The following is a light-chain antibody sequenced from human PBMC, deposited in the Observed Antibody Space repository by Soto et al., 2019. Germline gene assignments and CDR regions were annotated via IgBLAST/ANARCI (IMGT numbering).Light chain of an antibody. V-gene: IGKV3-20*01. CDR3: QQYGSSPT. CDR1: QSVSSSY. CDR2: GAS. Sequence: IVLTQSPATLSLSPGERATLSCRASQSVSSSYLAWYQQKPGQAPRLLIYGASSSATSIPDRFSGSGSGTDFTLTISRLEPEDFAVYYCQQYGSSPTFGGGTKVDIK. J-gene: IGKJ4*01.